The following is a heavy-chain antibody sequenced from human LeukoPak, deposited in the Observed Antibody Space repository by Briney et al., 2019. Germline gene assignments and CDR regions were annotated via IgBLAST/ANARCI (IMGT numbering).Heavy chain of an antibody. V-gene: IGHV3-74*03. Sequence: GGSLRLSCVGSGFTFSNFWMHWVRQAPGKGPVWVSRISNNGITTTDADSVRGRFTISRDNAKNTLYLQMNSLRPEDTALYYCVKDMNPGGADVWGQGTTVTVSS. CDR1: GFTFSNFW. CDR3: VKDMNPGGADV. CDR2: ISNNGITT. J-gene: IGHJ6*02. D-gene: IGHD3-10*01.